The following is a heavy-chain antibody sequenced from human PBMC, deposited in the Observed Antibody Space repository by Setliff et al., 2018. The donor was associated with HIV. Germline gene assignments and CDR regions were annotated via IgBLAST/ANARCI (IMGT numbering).Heavy chain of an antibody. CDR1: GFTFSSHG. CDR2: IWYDGSNK. D-gene: IGHD2-2*01. CDR3: AKLGYCTSTSCYDGAFDI. V-gene: IGHV3-30*02. Sequence: PGGSLRLSCAASGFTFSSHGMNWVRQAPGKGLEWVAVIWYDGSNKYYADSVKGRFTISRDNSKNTLYLQMNSLRAEDTAVYYCAKLGYCTSTSCYDGAFDIWGQGTMVTVSS. J-gene: IGHJ3*02.